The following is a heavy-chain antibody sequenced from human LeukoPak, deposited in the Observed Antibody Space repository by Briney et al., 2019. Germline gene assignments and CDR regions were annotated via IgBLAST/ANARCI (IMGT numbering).Heavy chain of an antibody. CDR2: INHSGST. D-gene: IGHD5-24*01. CDR3: ARGLSRDGYNSIAAN. Sequence: PSETLSLTCAVYGGSFSGYYWSWIRQPPGKGLEWIGEINHSGSTNYNPSLKNRVTISVDTSKNQFSLKLSSVTAADTAVYYCARGLSRDGYNSIAANWGQGTLVTVSS. CDR1: GGSFSGYY. V-gene: IGHV4-34*01. J-gene: IGHJ4*02.